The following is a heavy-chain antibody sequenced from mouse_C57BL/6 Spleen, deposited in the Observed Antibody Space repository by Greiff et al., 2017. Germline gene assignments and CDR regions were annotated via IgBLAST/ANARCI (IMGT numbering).Heavy chain of an antibody. J-gene: IGHJ2*01. Sequence: EVQLQQSGAELVRPGASVKLSCTASGFNIKDYYMHWVKQRPEQGLEWIGRIDPEDGDTEYAPKFQGKATMTADTSSNTAYLQLSSLTSEDTAVYYCPITTVVAPFDYWGQGTTLTVSS. D-gene: IGHD1-1*01. V-gene: IGHV14-1*01. CDR2: IDPEDGDT. CDR3: PITTVVAPFDY. CDR1: GFNIKDYY.